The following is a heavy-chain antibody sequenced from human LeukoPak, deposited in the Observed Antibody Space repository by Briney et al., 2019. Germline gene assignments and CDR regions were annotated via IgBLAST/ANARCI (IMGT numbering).Heavy chain of an antibody. CDR2: INPNSGGT. D-gene: IGHD2-2*01. CDR3: ARDPLADIVVVPAAIVGTNWFDL. V-gene: IGHV1-2*02. CDR1: GYTFTGYY. Sequence: ASVKVSCKASGYTFTGYYMHWVRQAPGQGLEWMGWINPNSGGTNYAQKFQGRVTMTRDTSVSTAYMELSRLRSDDTAVYYCARDPLADIVVVPAAIVGTNWFDLWGQGALVTVSS. J-gene: IGHJ5*02.